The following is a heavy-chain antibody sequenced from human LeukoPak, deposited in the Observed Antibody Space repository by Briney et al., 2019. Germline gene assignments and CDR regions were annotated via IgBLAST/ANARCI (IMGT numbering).Heavy chain of an antibody. J-gene: IGHJ4*02. CDR3: AKEGRITMVRGYYFDY. CDR2: IRYDGSDK. D-gene: IGHD3-10*01. Sequence: GGSLRLSCAASGITFSSYDMHWVRQAPGKGLEWVAFIRYDGSDKYYADSVKGRFTISRDNSKNTLYLQMNSLRAEDTAVYYCAKEGRITMVRGYYFDYWGQGTLVTVSS. CDR1: GITFSSYD. V-gene: IGHV3-30*02.